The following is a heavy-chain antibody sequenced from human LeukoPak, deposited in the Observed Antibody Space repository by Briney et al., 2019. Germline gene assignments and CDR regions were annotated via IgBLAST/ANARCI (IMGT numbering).Heavy chain of an antibody. CDR1: GYTFTNYD. D-gene: IGHD3-22*01. CDR2: MNPNSGNT. V-gene: IGHV1-8*01. CDR3: ATVPFTNYYDSSGYFN. J-gene: IGHJ4*02. Sequence: ASVKVSCKASGYTFTNYDINWVRQATGQGLEWMGWMNPNSGNTGYAQKFQGRVTMTEDTSTDTAYMELSSLRSEDTAVYYCATVPFTNYYDSSGYFNWGQGTLVTVSS.